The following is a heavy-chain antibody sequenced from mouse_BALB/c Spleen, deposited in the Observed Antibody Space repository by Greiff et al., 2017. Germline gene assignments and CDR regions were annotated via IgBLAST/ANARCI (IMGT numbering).Heavy chain of an antibody. V-gene: IGHV3-2*02. Sequence: VQLQQSGPGLVKPSQSLSLTCTVTGYSITSDYAWNWIRQFPGNKLEWMGYISYSGSTSYNPSLKSRISITRDTSKNQFFLQLNSVTTEDTATYYCARLTTVVAPFDYWGQGTTLTVSS. CDR1: GYSITSDYA. CDR3: ARLTTVVAPFDY. J-gene: IGHJ2*01. D-gene: IGHD1-1*01. CDR2: ISYSGST.